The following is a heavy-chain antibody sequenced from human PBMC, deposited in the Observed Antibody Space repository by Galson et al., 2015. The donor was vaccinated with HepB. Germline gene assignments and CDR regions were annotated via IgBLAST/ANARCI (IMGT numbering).Heavy chain of an antibody. CDR1: GFTFSSYA. D-gene: IGHD6-19*01. J-gene: IGHJ4*02. Sequence: SLRLSCAASGFTFSSYAMHWVRQAPGKGLEWVALIWYDGSNKYYADSVKGRFTISRDNSKNTLFLQMNSLRAEDTAVYYCAREKYTAGWYYFDYWGQGT. V-gene: IGHV3-33*08. CDR2: IWYDGSNK. CDR3: AREKYTAGWYYFDY.